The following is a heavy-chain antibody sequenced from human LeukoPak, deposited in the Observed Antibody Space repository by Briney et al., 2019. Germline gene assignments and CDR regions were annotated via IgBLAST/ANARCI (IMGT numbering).Heavy chain of an antibody. J-gene: IGHJ4*02. CDR2: INPNSGGT. D-gene: IGHD4-17*01. CDR1: GYIFTGYY. V-gene: IGHV1-2*02. CDR3: AREMGFGDYLFDY. Sequence: ASVKVSCKASGYIFTGYYMHWVRQAPGQGLEWMGWINPNSGGTSFAQKFQGRVTMTRDTSISTAYMEMSRLRSDDTAVYYCAREMGFGDYLFDYWGQGTLVTVPS.